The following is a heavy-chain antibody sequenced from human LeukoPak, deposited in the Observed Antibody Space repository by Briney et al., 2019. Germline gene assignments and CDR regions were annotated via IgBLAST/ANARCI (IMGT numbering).Heavy chain of an antibody. V-gene: IGHV1-18*01. Sequence: ASVKVSCKASGYTFTSYGISWVRQAPGQGLEWMGWISAYNGNTNYAQKLQGRVTMTTDTSTSTAYMELSSLRSEDTAVYYCAGAPLDYYDSSGYFDYWGQGTLVTVSS. CDR3: AGAPLDYYDSSGYFDY. D-gene: IGHD3-22*01. CDR2: ISAYNGNT. CDR1: GYTFTSYG. J-gene: IGHJ4*02.